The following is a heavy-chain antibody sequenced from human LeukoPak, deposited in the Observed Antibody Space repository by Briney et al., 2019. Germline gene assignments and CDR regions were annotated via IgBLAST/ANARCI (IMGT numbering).Heavy chain of an antibody. V-gene: IGHV3-23*01. CDR3: ATSARTYIGSSLDY. CDR1: GFTFSSYA. CDR2: ISGSGGST. Sequence: GGSLRLSCAASGFTFSSYAMSWVRQAPGKGLEWVSAISGSGGSTYYADSVKGRFTISRDNSKNTLYLQMNSLRAEDTALYYCATSARTYIGSSLDYWGQGTLVTVSS. D-gene: IGHD2-15*01. J-gene: IGHJ4*02.